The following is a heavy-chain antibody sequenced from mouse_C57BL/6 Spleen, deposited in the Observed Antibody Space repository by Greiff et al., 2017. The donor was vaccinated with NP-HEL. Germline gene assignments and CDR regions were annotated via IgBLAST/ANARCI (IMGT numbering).Heavy chain of an antibody. CDR2: INYDGSST. Sequence: EVKLVESEGGLVQPGSSMKLSCTASGFTFSDYYMAWVRQVPEKGLEWVANINYDGSSTYYLDSLKSRFIISRDNVKNILYLQMSSLKSEDTATYYCARDRRWYFDVWGTGTTVTVSS. V-gene: IGHV5-16*01. CDR3: ARDRRWYFDV. CDR1: GFTFSDYY. J-gene: IGHJ1*03.